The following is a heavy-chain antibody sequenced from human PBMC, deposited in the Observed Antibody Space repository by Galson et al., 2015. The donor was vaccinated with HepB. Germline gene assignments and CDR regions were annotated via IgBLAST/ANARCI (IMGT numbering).Heavy chain of an antibody. CDR3: AREPWVATNYYYYYMDV. Sequence: SVKVSCKASGYTFTGYAVHWVRQAPGQRLEWMGWINAGNGNTKYSQKFQGRVTITRDTSASTAYMGLSSLRFEDMAVYYCAREPWVATNYYYYYMDVWGEGTTVTVSS. D-gene: IGHD5-12*01. V-gene: IGHV1-3*01. CDR1: GYTFTGYA. CDR2: INAGNGNT. J-gene: IGHJ6*03.